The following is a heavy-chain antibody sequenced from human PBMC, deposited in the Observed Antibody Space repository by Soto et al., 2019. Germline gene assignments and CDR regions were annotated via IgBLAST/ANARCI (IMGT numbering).Heavy chain of an antibody. Sequence: ASVKVSCTASGYTFTSYGISWVRQAPGQSLEWMGWINVYNGNTKYSQKFQDRVTFSRDTSASTAYMELSSLRSEDAAVYYCARDLDDILTGPNFDPWGQGTLVTVSS. J-gene: IGHJ5*02. V-gene: IGHV1-3*01. D-gene: IGHD3-9*01. CDR3: ARDLDDILTGPNFDP. CDR2: INVYNGNT. CDR1: GYTFTSYG.